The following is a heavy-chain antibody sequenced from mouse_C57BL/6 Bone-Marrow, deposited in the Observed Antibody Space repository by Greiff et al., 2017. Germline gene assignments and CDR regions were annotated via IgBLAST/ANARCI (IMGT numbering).Heavy chain of an antibody. Sequence: EVKVEESGGGLVQPGGSMKLSCAASGFTFSDAWMDWVRQSPEKGLEWVAEIRNKANNHATYYAESVKGRFTISRDDSKSSVYLQMNSLRAEDTGIYYCTRREYDYDWFAYWGQGTLVTVSA. CDR3: TRREYDYDWFAY. CDR2: IRNKANNHAT. D-gene: IGHD2-4*01. V-gene: IGHV6-6*01. CDR1: GFTFSDAW. J-gene: IGHJ3*01.